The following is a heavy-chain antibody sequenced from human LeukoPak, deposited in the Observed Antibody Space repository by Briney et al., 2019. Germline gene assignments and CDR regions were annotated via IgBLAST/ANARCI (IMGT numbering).Heavy chain of an antibody. CDR3: AREGGYDSSGYYYGSLVY. J-gene: IGHJ4*02. CDR1: GYTFTGYY. Sequence: ASVKVSCKASGYTFTGYYMHWVRQAPGQGLEWMGRINPNSGGTNYAQKFQGRVTMTRDTSISTAYMELSRLRSDDTAVYYCAREGGYDSSGYYYGSLVYWGQGTLVSVSS. V-gene: IGHV1-2*06. D-gene: IGHD3-22*01. CDR2: INPNSGGT.